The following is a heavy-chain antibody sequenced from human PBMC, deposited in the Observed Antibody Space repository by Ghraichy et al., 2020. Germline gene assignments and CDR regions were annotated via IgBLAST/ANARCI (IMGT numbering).Heavy chain of an antibody. CDR3: ARHYDFWSGSPRGYFDL. Sequence: SETLSLTCNVSGDSISSTDYYWDWIRQPPGKGLEWIGKIYYSGNTYYSPSLKSRVTISVDTSKNQFSLTLSAVTAADTAVYYCARHYDFWSGSPRGYFDLWGRGTLVIVSS. D-gene: IGHD3-3*01. CDR1: GDSISSTDYY. CDR2: IYYSGNT. V-gene: IGHV4-39*01. J-gene: IGHJ2*01.